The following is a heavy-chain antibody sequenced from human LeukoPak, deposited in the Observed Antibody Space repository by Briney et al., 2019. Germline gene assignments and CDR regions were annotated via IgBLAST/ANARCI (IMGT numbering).Heavy chain of an antibody. V-gene: IGHV3-23*01. J-gene: IGHJ4*02. CDR2: ISNNGGYT. Sequence: GGSLRLSCAASGFTFSSSAMSWVRQAPGKGLEWVSAISNNGGYTYYADSVQGRFTISRDNSKSTLCLQMNSLRAEDTAVYYCAKQIGYCSDGSCYFPYWGQGTLVTVSS. D-gene: IGHD2-15*01. CDR3: AKQIGYCSDGSCYFPY. CDR1: GFTFSSSA.